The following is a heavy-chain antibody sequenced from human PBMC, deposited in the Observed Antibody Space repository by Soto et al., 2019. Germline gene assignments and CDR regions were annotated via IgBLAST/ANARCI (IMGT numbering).Heavy chain of an antibody. D-gene: IGHD6-19*01. Sequence: QVQLVQSGAEVKKPGASVKVSCKAAGYTFTSYAMHWVRQAPGQSREWMGWINAGNGNTKYSQKFQGRVTITRDTSASTAYMELSRLRSEDTAVYYCARVYSSGWYGWDYWGQGTLVTVS. CDR2: INAGNGNT. CDR1: GYTFTSYA. J-gene: IGHJ4*02. V-gene: IGHV1-3*01. CDR3: ARVYSSGWYGWDY.